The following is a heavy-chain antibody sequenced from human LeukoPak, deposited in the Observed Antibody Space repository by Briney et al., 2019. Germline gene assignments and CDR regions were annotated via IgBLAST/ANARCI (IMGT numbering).Heavy chain of an antibody. D-gene: IGHD5-12*01. Sequence: SETLSLTCTVSGGSISSGGYYWSWVRQHPGKGLEWIGYIYYSGSTNYNPSLKSRVTISVDTSKNQFSLKLSSVTAADTAVYYCARGRQNIVATRRGNWFDPWGQGTLVTVSS. CDR1: GGSISSGGYY. CDR3: ARGRQNIVATRRGNWFDP. V-gene: IGHV4-31*03. J-gene: IGHJ5*02. CDR2: IYYSGST.